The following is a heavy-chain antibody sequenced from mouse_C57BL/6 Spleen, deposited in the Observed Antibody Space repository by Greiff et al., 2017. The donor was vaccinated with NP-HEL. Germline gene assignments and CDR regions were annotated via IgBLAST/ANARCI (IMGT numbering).Heavy chain of an antibody. CDR1: GYAFSSSW. CDR3: ARTHYYGSSYRAMDC. V-gene: IGHV1-82*01. D-gene: IGHD1-1*01. Sequence: QVQLQQSGPELVKPGASVKISCKASGYAFSSSWMNWVKQRPGKGLEWIGRIYPGDGDTNYNGKFKGKATLTADKSSSTAYMQLSSLTSEDSAVYFCARTHYYGSSYRAMDCWGQGTSVTVSS. J-gene: IGHJ4*01. CDR2: IYPGDGDT.